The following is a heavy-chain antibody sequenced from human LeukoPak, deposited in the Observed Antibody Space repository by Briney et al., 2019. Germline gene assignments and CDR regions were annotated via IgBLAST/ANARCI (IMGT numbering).Heavy chain of an antibody. CDR2: IYSGGST. J-gene: IGHJ4*02. CDR3: ARMGNYDFWSELDY. CDR1: GFTVSSNY. V-gene: IGHV3-53*01. Sequence: GGSLRLSCAASGFTVSSNYMSWVRQAPGKGLEWVSVIYSGGSTYYADSVKGRFTISRDNSKNTLYLQMNSLRAEDTAVYYCARMGNYDFWSELDYWGQGTLVTVSS. D-gene: IGHD3-3*01.